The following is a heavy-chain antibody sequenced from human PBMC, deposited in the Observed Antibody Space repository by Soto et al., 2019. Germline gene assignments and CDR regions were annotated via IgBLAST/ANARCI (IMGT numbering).Heavy chain of an antibody. J-gene: IGHJ5*02. D-gene: IGHD6-13*01. V-gene: IGHV3-48*01. CDR1: GFTFSSYS. CDR3: ARHPERIAQIGWFDP. Sequence: EVQLVESGGGLVQPGGSLRLSCAASGFTFSSYSMNWVRQAPGKGLERVSYISSRCSTIYYADSVKSRFTISRHNTKISLCLQMNSLRAEDTAVYYCARHPERIAQIGWFDPWGQGTLVTVSS. CDR2: ISSRCSTI.